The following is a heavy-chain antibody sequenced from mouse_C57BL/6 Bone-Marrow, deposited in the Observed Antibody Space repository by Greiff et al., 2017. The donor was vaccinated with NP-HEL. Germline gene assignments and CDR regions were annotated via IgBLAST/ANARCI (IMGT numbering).Heavy chain of an antibody. CDR3: ARCTTVVGYYFDY. Sequence: VQLVESGAELVKPGASVKISCKASGYAFSSYWMNWVKQRPGKGLEWIGQIYPGDGDTNYNGKFKGKATLTADKSSSTTYMQLSSLTSEDSAVYFCARCTTVVGYYFDYWGKGTTLTVSS. D-gene: IGHD1-1*01. CDR2: IYPGDGDT. J-gene: IGHJ2*01. V-gene: IGHV1-80*01. CDR1: GYAFSSYW.